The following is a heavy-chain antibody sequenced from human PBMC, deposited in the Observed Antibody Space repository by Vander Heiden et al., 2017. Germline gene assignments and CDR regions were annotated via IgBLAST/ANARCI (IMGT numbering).Heavy chain of an antibody. V-gene: IGHV4-31*03. CDR1: GGSISSGGYY. D-gene: IGHD2-2*01. Sequence: QVQLQESGPGLVKPSQTLSLTCTVSGGSISSGGYYWSWIRQHPGKGLEWIGYIYYSGSTYYNPSLKRRVTISVDTSKNQFSLKLSSVTAADTAVYYCAREYIVVVPAAQNWFDPWGQGTLVTVSS. J-gene: IGHJ5*02. CDR3: AREYIVVVPAAQNWFDP. CDR2: IYYSGST.